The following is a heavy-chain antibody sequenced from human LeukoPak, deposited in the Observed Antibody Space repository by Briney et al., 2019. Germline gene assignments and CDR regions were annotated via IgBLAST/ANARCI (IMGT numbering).Heavy chain of an antibody. J-gene: IGHJ6*02. Sequence: SVRVSCKASGGTFSSYAISWVRQAPGQGLEWMGGIIPIFGTANYAQKFQGRVTITADESTSTAYMELSSLRSEDTAVYYCARGRIKSRVIVVVPAVMVLSGMDVWGQGTTVTVSS. CDR3: ARGRIKSRVIVVVPAVMVLSGMDV. D-gene: IGHD2-2*01. CDR2: IIPIFGTA. V-gene: IGHV1-69*13. CDR1: GGTFSSYA.